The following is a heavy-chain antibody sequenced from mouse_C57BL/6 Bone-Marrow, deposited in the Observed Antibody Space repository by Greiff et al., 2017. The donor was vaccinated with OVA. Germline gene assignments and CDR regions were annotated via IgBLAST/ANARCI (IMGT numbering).Heavy chain of an antibody. J-gene: IGHJ3*01. D-gene: IGHD2-2*01. Sequence: EVMLVESGGGLVQPGGSLSLSCAASGFTFTDYYMSWVRQPPGKALEWLGFIRHKVNGYPTEYCASVMGRFTFPRDNSQSILSRQMNALRAEDSATYYCARSGGLRRGWEPWFAYWGQGTLVTVSA. CDR3: ARSGGLRRGWEPWFAY. CDR2: IRHKVNGYPT. CDR1: GFTFTDYY. V-gene: IGHV7-3*01.